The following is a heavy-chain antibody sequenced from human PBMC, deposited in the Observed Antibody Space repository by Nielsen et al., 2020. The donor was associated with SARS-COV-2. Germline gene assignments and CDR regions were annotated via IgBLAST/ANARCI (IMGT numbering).Heavy chain of an antibody. Sequence: ASVKVSCKASGYTFTSYGISWVRQAPGQGLECMGIINPSGGTTSYAQKFQGRVTMTRDTSTSTVYMELSSLRSEDTAVYYCAREGYSSGWYGYYGMDVWGQGTTVTVSS. D-gene: IGHD6-19*01. J-gene: IGHJ6*02. CDR1: GYTFTSYG. CDR2: INPSGGTT. CDR3: AREGYSSGWYGYYGMDV. V-gene: IGHV1-46*01.